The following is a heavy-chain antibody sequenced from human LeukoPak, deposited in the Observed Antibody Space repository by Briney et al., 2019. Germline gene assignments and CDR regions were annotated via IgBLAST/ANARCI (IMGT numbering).Heavy chain of an antibody. CDR3: AREGGTGSGFDY. V-gene: IGHV3-74*01. CDR1: GFTFSSYW. Sequence: GGSLRLSCAASGFTFSSYWMHWVRQAPGKGLVWVSRINSDGSSTSYADSVKGRFNISRDNAKNTLYLQMNSLRAEDTAVYYCAREGGTGSGFDYWGQGTLVTVSS. D-gene: IGHD2-15*01. J-gene: IGHJ4*02. CDR2: INSDGSST.